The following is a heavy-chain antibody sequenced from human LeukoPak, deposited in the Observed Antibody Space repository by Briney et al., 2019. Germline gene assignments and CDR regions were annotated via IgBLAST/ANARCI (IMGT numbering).Heavy chain of an antibody. CDR3: ARPLSGGYTRGFHY. CDR2: IYPRDSST. Sequence: GESLKISCKGSGYTFATYWIAWVRQMPGKGLEWVGIIYPRDSSTLYSPSFQGQVTMSVDKSISAAYLQWSSLKASGTAIYYCARPLSGGYTRGFHYWGQGTLVTVSS. J-gene: IGHJ4*02. D-gene: IGHD2-15*01. CDR1: GYTFATYW. V-gene: IGHV5-51*01.